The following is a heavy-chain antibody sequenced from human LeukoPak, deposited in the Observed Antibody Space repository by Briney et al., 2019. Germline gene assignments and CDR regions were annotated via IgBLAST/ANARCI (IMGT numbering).Heavy chain of an antibody. CDR2: ISSSSSTI. CDR3: AKDGGTVTSYYFDS. Sequence: GGSLRLSCAASGLTISSYSMNWVRQAPGKGLQWVSYISSSSSTIYYADSVKGRFTISRDNSKNTLYLQMNSLRVEDTAVYYCAKDGGTVTSYYFDSWGLGTLVTVSS. CDR1: GLTISSYS. V-gene: IGHV3-48*01. J-gene: IGHJ4*02. D-gene: IGHD4-11*01.